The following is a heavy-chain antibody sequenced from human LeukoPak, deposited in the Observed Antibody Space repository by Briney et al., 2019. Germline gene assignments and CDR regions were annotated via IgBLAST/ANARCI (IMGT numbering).Heavy chain of an antibody. CDR3: ARVDLLWFGGLQFDY. V-gene: IGHV1-2*02. J-gene: IGHJ4*02. Sequence: ASVKVSCKASGYTFTGYYMHWVRQAPGQGLEWMGWINPNSGGTNYAQKFQGRVTMTRDTSISTAYMELSRLRSDDTAVYYCARVDLLWFGGLQFDYWGQGTLVTVSS. D-gene: IGHD3-10*01. CDR2: INPNSGGT. CDR1: GYTFTGYY.